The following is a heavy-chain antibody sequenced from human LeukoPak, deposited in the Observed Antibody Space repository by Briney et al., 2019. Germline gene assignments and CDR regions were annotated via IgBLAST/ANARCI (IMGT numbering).Heavy chain of an antibody. J-gene: IGHJ4*02. CDR1: GGSISSSSYY. CDR3: ARTRSGRYSY. D-gene: IGHD6-19*01. CDR2: IYYSGST. V-gene: IGHV4-39*01. Sequence: SETLSLTCTVSGGSISSSSYYWGWIRQPPGKGLEWIGSIYYSGSTYYNPSLKSRVTISVDTSKNQFSLKLSSVTAADTAVYYCARTRSGRYSYWGQGTLVTVSS.